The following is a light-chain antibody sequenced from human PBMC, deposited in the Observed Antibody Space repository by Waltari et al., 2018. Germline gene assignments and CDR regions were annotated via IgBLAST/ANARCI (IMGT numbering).Light chain of an antibody. CDR2: DVT. V-gene: IGLV2-11*01. CDR1: SRAVGGYSY. Sequence: QSALTQPRSVSGSPGPPVTISCTGTSRAVGGYSYVSWYQQPPGKAPKLLIYDVTERPSGVPHRFSGSKSVNTASLTISGLQAEDEADYYCCSYAGSYTWVFGGGTKLTVL. CDR3: CSYAGSYTWV. J-gene: IGLJ2*01.